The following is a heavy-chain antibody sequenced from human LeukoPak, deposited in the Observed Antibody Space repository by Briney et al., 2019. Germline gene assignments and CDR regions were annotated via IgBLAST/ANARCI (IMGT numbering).Heavy chain of an antibody. J-gene: IGHJ4*02. CDR1: GFAFNYAW. CDR2: IKSKTDGGTT. Sequence: PGGSLRLSCAASGFAFNYAWVSWVRQAPGKGLEWVGRIKSKTDGGTTDYAAPVKGRFTISRDDSENTLYLQMNSLKTEDAAIYYCTTEMSAASRSVATAQFDHWGQGTLVTVSS. D-gene: IGHD2-2*01. CDR3: TTEMSAASRSVATAQFDH. V-gene: IGHV3-15*01.